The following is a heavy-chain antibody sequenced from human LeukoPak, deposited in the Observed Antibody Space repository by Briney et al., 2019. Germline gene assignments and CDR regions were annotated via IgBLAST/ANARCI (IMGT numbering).Heavy chain of an antibody. J-gene: IGHJ5*02. V-gene: IGHV5-51*01. D-gene: IGHD5-12*01. CDR3: ARLRATSGYDLYH. Sequence: GESLKISCQASGYSFTNYWIGWLRQMPGKGLEWMGIIYPADSDTRYSPSFQGQVTISADRSINTAYLQWNSLKASDTAIYYCARLRATSGYDLYHWGQGALVTVSS. CDR1: GYSFTNYW. CDR2: IYPADSDT.